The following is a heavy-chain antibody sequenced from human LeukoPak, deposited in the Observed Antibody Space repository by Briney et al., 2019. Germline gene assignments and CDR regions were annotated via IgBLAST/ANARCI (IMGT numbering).Heavy chain of an antibody. Sequence: GGSLRLSCAASGFTFSSYWMSWVRQAPGKGLEWVANMKQDGSEIYYVDTVKGRFTISRDNAKNSLYLQINSLRAEDTAVYYCARESTYNYAYALDYWGKGTTVTVSS. J-gene: IGHJ6*04. D-gene: IGHD5-18*01. V-gene: IGHV3-7*01. CDR2: MKQDGSEI. CDR3: ARESTYNYAYALDY. CDR1: GFTFSSYW.